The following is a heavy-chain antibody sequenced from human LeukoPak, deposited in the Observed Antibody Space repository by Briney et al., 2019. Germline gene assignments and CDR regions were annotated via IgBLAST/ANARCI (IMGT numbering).Heavy chain of an antibody. CDR3: AKEPYSSVYYFYYMDV. CDR2: IRYGGSDI. V-gene: IGHV3-30*02. CDR1: GFPFSTCG. Sequence: GSLSLSCAASGFPFSTCGMHWVRQAPGKGLEWVAFIRYGGSDIYYGDSGKGRVTISRDNSKNPLYLQMNSLRGEDTAVYYCAKEPYSSVYYFYYMDVWGKGTTVTVSS. D-gene: IGHD6-25*01. J-gene: IGHJ6*03.